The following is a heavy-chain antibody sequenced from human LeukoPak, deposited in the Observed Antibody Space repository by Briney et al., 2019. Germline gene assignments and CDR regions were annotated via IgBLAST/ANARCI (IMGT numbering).Heavy chain of an antibody. CDR3: ARQGAARLGYFDY. Sequence: GESLKISCKGSGYSFTKFWIGWVRQMPEKGLEWMGIIYPGDSDTRYSPSFQGRVTLLVDTSISTAYLQWSSLRASDTAMYYCARQGAARLGYFDYWGQGTLVTVSS. V-gene: IGHV5-51*01. CDR1: GYSFTKFW. J-gene: IGHJ4*02. CDR2: IYPGDSDT. D-gene: IGHD6-6*01.